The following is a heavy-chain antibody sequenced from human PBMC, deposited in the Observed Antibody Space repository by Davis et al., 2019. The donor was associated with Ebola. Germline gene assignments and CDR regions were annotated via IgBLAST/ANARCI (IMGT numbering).Heavy chain of an antibody. CDR2: ISWNSGSI. CDR1: GFTFADYA. Sequence: GGSLRLSCAASGFTFADYAMHWVRQAPGKGLEWVSGISWNSGSIGYADSVKGRFTISRDNAKNSLYLQMNSLRAEDTALYYCAKDSRGANYYYYGMDVWGQGTTVTVSS. V-gene: IGHV3-9*01. J-gene: IGHJ6*02. CDR3: AKDSRGANYYYYGMDV. D-gene: IGHD3-10*01.